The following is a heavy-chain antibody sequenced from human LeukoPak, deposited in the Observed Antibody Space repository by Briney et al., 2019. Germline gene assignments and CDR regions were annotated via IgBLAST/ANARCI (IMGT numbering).Heavy chain of an antibody. CDR3: AKPLHGGYGSGSYYNIGY. D-gene: IGHD3-10*01. CDR1: GFTFSSYA. Sequence: PGGSLRLSCAASGFTFSSYAMSWVRQAPGKGLEWVSAISGSGGSTYYADSVKGRFTISRDNSKNTLHLQMNSLRAEDTAVYYCAKPLHGGYGSGSYYNIGYWGQGTLVTVSS. V-gene: IGHV3-23*01. J-gene: IGHJ4*02. CDR2: ISGSGGST.